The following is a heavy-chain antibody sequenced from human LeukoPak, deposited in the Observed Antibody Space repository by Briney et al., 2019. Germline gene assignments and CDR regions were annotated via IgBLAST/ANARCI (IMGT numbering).Heavy chain of an antibody. D-gene: IGHD3-16*01. CDR2: ISGSGGST. J-gene: IGHJ4*02. Sequence: PGGSLRLSCAASGFTFSSYAMSWVRQAPGKGLEWVSAISGSGGSTYYADSAKGRFTISRDNSKNTLYLQMNSLRAEDTAVYYCAILLGGYLDYWGQGTLVTVSS. CDR3: AILLGGYLDY. CDR1: GFTFSSYA. V-gene: IGHV3-23*01.